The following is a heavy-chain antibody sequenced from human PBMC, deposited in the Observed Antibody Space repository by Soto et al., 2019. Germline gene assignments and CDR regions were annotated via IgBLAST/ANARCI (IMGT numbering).Heavy chain of an antibody. CDR2: INHSGST. V-gene: IGHV4-34*01. D-gene: IGHD3-22*01. J-gene: IGHJ6*02. CDR3: ARATYYYDSSGYPWYYYYGMDV. Sequence: PSETLSLTCAVYGGSFSGYYWSWIRQPPGKGLEWIGEINHSGSTNYNPSLKSRVTISVDTSKNQFSLKLSSVTAADTAVYYCARATYYYDSSGYPWYYYYGMDVWVQGTTVTVS. CDR1: GGSFSGYY.